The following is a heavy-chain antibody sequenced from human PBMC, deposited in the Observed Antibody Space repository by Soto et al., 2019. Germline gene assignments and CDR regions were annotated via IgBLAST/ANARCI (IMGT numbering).Heavy chain of an antibody. CDR1: GFTFGDYA. Sequence: GWSLRLSCTASGFTFGDYAMSWVRQAPGKGLEWVGFIRSKAYGGTTEYAASVKGRFTISRDDSKSIAYLQMNSLKTEDTAVYYCTRDHDGYIPDYWGQGTLVTVSS. D-gene: IGHD5-12*01. V-gene: IGHV3-49*04. J-gene: IGHJ4*02. CDR2: IRSKAYGGTT. CDR3: TRDHDGYIPDY.